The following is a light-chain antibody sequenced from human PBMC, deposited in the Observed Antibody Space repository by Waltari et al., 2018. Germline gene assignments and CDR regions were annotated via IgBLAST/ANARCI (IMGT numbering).Light chain of an antibody. CDR2: GKN. Sequence: SSDLTQDPAVSVALGQTVRITCQGDILRTYYGNWCRQKPGQPPELVIYGKNNRPSGIPDRFSAASAGNTASLIMTGAQAEDEADYYCSSRELSGHVVFGGGTRLTVL. CDR1: ILRTYY. V-gene: IGLV3-19*01. CDR3: SSRELSGHVV. J-gene: IGLJ2*01.